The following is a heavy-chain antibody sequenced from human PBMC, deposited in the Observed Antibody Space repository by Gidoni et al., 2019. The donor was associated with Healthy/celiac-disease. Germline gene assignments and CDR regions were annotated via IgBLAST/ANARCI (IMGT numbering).Heavy chain of an antibody. CDR3: ARDRSGFDY. V-gene: IGHV4-61*02. D-gene: IGHD3-16*02. CDR1: GDSISSGSYY. J-gene: IGHJ4*02. Sequence: QVQLQESGPGLVKPSQTLSLPCTVSGDSISSGSYYGSWIRQPAGKGLEWIGRIYTSGSTNYNPSLKSRVTISVDTSKNQFSVKLSSVTAADTAVYYCARDRSGFDYWGQGTLVTVSS. CDR2: IYTSGST.